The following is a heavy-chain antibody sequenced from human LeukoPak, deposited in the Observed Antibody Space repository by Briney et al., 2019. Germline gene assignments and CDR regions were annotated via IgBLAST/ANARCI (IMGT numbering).Heavy chain of an antibody. CDR1: GYTFTGYY. J-gene: IGHJ4*02. CDR3: VRATLGSSGYSLFDY. CDR2: INPNSGGT. V-gene: IGHV1-2*02. Sequence: ASVKVSCKASGYTFTGYYMHWVRQAPGQGFEWMGWINPNSGGTNYAQKFQGRVTMTRDTSISTAYMELSRLRSDDTAVYYCVRATLGSSGYSLFDYWGQGTLVTVSS. D-gene: IGHD3-22*01.